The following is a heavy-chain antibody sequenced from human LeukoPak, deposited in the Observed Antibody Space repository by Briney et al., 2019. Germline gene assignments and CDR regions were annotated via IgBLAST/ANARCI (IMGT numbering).Heavy chain of an antibody. J-gene: IGHJ4*02. CDR2: MNPNNGKT. Sequence: ASVKVSCKASGYIFTSLDINWVRQAPGQGLEWMGWMNPNNGKTAYAQKFQGRVTITRNTAITTAYMELSSLRSDDTAVYYCARGREGVVVPAAMMTQETSVTTGDYWGQGTLVTVSS. D-gene: IGHD2-2*01. CDR3: ARGREGVVVPAAMMTQETSVTTGDY. CDR1: GYIFTSLD. V-gene: IGHV1-8*03.